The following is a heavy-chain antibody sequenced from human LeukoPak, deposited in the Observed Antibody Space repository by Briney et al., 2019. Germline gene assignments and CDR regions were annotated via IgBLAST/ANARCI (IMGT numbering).Heavy chain of an antibody. V-gene: IGHV1-69*01. Sequence: SVKVSCKASGGTFSSYAISWVRQAPGQGLEWMGGIIPIFGTANYAQKFQGRVTITADESTSTAYMGLSSLRSEDTAVYYCARGGQGYYVPFQHWGQGTLVTVSS. D-gene: IGHD3-10*02. CDR1: GGTFSSYA. CDR3: ARGGQGYYVPFQH. J-gene: IGHJ1*01. CDR2: IIPIFGTA.